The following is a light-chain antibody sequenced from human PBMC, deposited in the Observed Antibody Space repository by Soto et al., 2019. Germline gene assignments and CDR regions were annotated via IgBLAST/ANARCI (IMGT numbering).Light chain of an antibody. V-gene: IGLV2-23*02. Sequence: QSVLTQPASVSGSPVQSITISCTGTSSDVGSYNLVSWYQQHPGKAPKLMIYGVSKRPSGVSDRFSGSKSGDTASLTISGLQAEDEADYYCCSYAGVNTFYVFGTGTKVTVL. J-gene: IGLJ1*01. CDR2: GVS. CDR3: CSYAGVNTFYV. CDR1: SSDVGSYNL.